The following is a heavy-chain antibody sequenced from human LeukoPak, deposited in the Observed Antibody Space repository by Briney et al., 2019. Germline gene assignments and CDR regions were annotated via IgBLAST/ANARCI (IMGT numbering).Heavy chain of an antibody. CDR1: GYTFTSYG. D-gene: IGHD2-2*01. CDR3: ARLDCSSTSCHSDY. Sequence: AASVKVSCKASGYTFTSYGISWVRQAPGQGLECMGWISAYNGNTNYAQKLQGRVTMTTDTSTSTAYMELRSLRSDDTAVYYCARLDCSSTSCHSDYWGQGTLVTVSS. CDR2: ISAYNGNT. J-gene: IGHJ4*02. V-gene: IGHV1-18*01.